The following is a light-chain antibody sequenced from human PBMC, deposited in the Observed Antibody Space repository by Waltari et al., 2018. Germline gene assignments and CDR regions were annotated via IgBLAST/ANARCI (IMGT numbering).Light chain of an antibody. Sequence: VLTQSPGTLSLSPGESATLSCRASQKLTKNYLAWYQQKPDQPPRILIYGASSRAAGVPDRFSGSGSGTDFTLTISRLDPEDFAIYYCQQYGSSVMYTFGQGTKLEIK. CDR3: QQYGSSVMYT. CDR2: GAS. V-gene: IGKV3-20*01. CDR1: QKLTKNY. J-gene: IGKJ2*01.